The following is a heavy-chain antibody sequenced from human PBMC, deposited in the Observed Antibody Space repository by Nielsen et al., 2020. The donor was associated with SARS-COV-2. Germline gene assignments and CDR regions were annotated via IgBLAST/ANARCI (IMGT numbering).Heavy chain of an antibody. V-gene: IGHV3-23*01. CDR2: ISGSGGST. Sequence: GESLKISCAASGFTFSSYAMSWVRQAPGKGLEWVSAISGSGGSTYYADSVKGRFTISRDNSKNTLYLQMNSLRAEDTAVYYCAKDTNYFDYWGQGTLVTVSS. J-gene: IGHJ4*02. D-gene: IGHD1-1*01. CDR1: GFTFSSYA. CDR3: AKDTNYFDY.